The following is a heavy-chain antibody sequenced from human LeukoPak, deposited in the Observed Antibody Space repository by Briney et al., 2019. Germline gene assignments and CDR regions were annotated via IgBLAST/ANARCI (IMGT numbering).Heavy chain of an antibody. CDR1: GFTFSSYW. CDR3: AARGYCSGTSCLLEY. D-gene: IGHD2-2*01. CDR2: INSDGSNT. J-gene: IGHJ4*02. Sequence: GGSLRLSCAASGFTFSSYWMHWVRQAPGKGLVWVSRINSDGSNTNYADSMKGRFTISRDNAKNTLYVQMNSLRAEDTAVYYCAARGYCSGTSCLLEYWGQGTLVTVSS. V-gene: IGHV3-74*01.